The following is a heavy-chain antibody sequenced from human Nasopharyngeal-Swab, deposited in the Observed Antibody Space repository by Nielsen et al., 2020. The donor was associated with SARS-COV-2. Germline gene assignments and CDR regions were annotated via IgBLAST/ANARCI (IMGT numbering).Heavy chain of an antibody. CDR3: ASPLGSGSYYVFDY. D-gene: IGHD3-10*01. CDR1: GSTFSSYS. CDR2: ISRSSRFI. Sequence: GGSLRLSCAASGSTFSSYSMNWVRQAPGKGLEWVSSISRSSRFIYYADSVKGRFTISRDNAKNSLYLQMNSLRAEDTAVYYCASPLGSGSYYVFDYWGQGTLVTVSS. J-gene: IGHJ4*02. V-gene: IGHV3-21*01.